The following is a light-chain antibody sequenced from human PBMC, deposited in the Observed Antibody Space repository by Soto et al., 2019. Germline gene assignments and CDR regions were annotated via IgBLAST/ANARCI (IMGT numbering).Light chain of an antibody. CDR1: QDIGSR. CDR2: EAS. J-gene: IGKJ2*01. Sequence: DVQMTQSPSSLSASVGDRVTITCRASQDIGSRLGWYQQKPGKVPKRLIYEASSLQGGVPSRFSGAGSGTDFTLTISGLQPEDFATDACLHHSDYPFTFGQGTKLDI. CDR3: LHHSDYPFT. V-gene: IGKV1-17*01.